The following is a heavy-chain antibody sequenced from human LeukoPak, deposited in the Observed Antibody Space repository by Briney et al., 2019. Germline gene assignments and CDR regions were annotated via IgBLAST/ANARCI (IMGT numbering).Heavy chain of an antibody. V-gene: IGHV4-4*09. Sequence: SETLSLTCTVSGVSISSYYWSWLRQPPGKGLEWIGYIYTSVSTNYNHSLKRRVSISIDTSKNQFSLKLSSVTAADTAVYYCARHGVGARKVGWFDPWGQGTLVTVSS. CDR1: GVSISSYY. J-gene: IGHJ5*02. CDR3: ARHGVGARKVGWFDP. D-gene: IGHD1-26*01. CDR2: IYTSVST.